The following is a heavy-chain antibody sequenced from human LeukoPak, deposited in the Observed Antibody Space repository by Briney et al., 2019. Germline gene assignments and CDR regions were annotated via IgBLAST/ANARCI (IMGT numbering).Heavy chain of an antibody. D-gene: IGHD2-8*01. J-gene: IGHJ4*02. CDR3: AKDKYCTNGICYFDY. CDR1: GFTFSSYA. CDR2: ISGSGGTT. Sequence: GGSLRLSCAASGFTFSSYAMIWVRQAPGKGLEWVSGISGSGGTTYYADSVKGRSTISRDKSKNTLYLQMDSLRAEDTAVYYCAKDKYCTNGICYFDYWGQGTLVTVSS. V-gene: IGHV3-23*01.